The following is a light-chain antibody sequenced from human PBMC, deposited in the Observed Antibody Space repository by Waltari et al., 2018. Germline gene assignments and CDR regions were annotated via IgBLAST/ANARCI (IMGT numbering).Light chain of an antibody. CDR1: SSNLGSNY. CDR3: ASWDDSHYV. CDR2: RNN. J-gene: IGLJ1*01. V-gene: IGLV1-47*01. Sequence: QSVLTQPPSASETPGQRVIISCSGSSSNLGSNYLYWYQQLPGTAPKLLIYRNNQRPSGVPDRFSASKAGTSASRASSGLRSEDEAVYYCASWDDSHYVFGTGTQVTVL.